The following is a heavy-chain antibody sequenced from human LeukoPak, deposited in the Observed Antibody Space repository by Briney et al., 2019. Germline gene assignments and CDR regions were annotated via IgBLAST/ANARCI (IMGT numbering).Heavy chain of an antibody. CDR1: GYTFTNYG. V-gene: IGHV1-18*01. CDR3: ASLDWDSGLNY. CDR2: ISAYNGYT. D-gene: IGHD1-26*01. J-gene: IGHJ4*02. Sequence: GASVKVSCKASGYTFTNYGISWVRQAPGQGLEWMGWISAYNGYTDYAQKLQFRVTMTTDTSTSTAYMELRSLRPDDTAVYYCASLDWDSGLNYWGQGTLVTVSS.